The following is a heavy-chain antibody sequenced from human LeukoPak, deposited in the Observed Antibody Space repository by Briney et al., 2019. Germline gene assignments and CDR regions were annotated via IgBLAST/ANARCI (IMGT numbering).Heavy chain of an antibody. V-gene: IGHV3-30*02. J-gene: IGHJ4*02. D-gene: IGHD6-13*01. CDR1: GFTFSSYG. CDR2: IRYDGSNK. Sequence: GGSLRLSCAASGFTFSSYGMHWVRQAPGKGLEWVAFIRYDGSNKYYADSVKGRFTISRDNSKNTLYLQMNSLRAEDTAVYYCAKATGDSSSWYVDYWGQGTLVTVSS. CDR3: AKATGDSSSWYVDY.